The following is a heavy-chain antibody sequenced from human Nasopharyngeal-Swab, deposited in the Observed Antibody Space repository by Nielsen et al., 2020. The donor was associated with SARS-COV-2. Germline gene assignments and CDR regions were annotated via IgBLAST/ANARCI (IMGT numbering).Heavy chain of an antibody. J-gene: IGHJ4*02. V-gene: IGHV1-3*01. CDR3: ARLGAAGDFDY. CDR2: INPDNGYT. D-gene: IGHD6-13*01. Sequence: VKVSCQASGYTFIDCSVHWVRQAPGQRLEWMGRINPDNGYTKYSQMFQDRVSITRDTSANTVYMELSSLRSEDTAVVFCARLGAAGDFDYWGQGSLVTVSS. CDR1: GYTFIDCS.